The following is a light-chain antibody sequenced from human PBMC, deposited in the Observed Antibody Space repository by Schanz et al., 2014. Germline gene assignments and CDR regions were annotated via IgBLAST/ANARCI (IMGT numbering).Light chain of an antibody. CDR3: SSYTPSSTTLYV. CDR2: DVS. Sequence: QSALTQPASVSGSPGQSITISCTGTSGDVGAYNYVSWYQHHPGKAPKLMIFDVSHRPSGVSNRFSGSKSGNTASLTISGLQAEDEADYYCSSYTPSSTTLYVFGTGTKLT. CDR1: SGDVGAYNY. V-gene: IGLV2-14*03. J-gene: IGLJ1*01.